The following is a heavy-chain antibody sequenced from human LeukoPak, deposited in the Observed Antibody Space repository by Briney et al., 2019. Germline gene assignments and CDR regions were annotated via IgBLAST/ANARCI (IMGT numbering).Heavy chain of an antibody. Sequence: SETLSLTCTVSGGSISSGSYYWSWIRQPAGPGLEYIGRMYASGSINYNPSLKSRVTISVDTSKNQFSLKLSSVTAADTAVYYCARGYDGSGYYYRNWYFDLWGRGTLVTVSS. CDR2: MYASGSI. V-gene: IGHV4-61*02. CDR3: ARGYDGSGYYYRNWYFDL. J-gene: IGHJ2*01. D-gene: IGHD3-22*01. CDR1: GGSISSGSYY.